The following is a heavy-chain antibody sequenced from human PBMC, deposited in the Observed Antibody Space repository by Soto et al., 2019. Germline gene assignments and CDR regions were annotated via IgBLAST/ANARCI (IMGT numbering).Heavy chain of an antibody. CDR1: GFTFTNLW. V-gene: IGHV3-74*01. D-gene: IGHD3-3*01. J-gene: IGHJ5*02. CDR3: ARIGGSGPLKDNWFDP. CDR2: INGDGSTT. Sequence: GGSLRLSCAASGFTFTNLWIYWVRQTPEKGLVWVAGINGDGSTTAYAESVKGRFTSSRDNSKNTLYLQMNSLRVEDTAVYYCARIGGSGPLKDNWFDPWGQGTLVTVSS.